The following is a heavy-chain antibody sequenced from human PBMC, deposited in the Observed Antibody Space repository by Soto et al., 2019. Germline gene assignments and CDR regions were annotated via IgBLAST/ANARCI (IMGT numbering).Heavy chain of an antibody. V-gene: IGHV4-39*01. CDR1: DGTIRDSSYC. CDR3: ARRHGLDIDAYY. Sequence: PSEMKCLSNTVADGTIRDSSYCWGRKRQPPGKGLEWIASFFIGGNTYYNPSLKSRVTISVDTSKNQFSLKLSSVTAADTALYFCARRHGLDIDAYYWGQRILVTVSS. CDR2: FFIGGNT. J-gene: IGHJ4*02. D-gene: IGHD3-10*01.